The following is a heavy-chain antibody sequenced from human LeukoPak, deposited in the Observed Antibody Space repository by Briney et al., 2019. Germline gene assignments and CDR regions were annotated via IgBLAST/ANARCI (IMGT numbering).Heavy chain of an antibody. V-gene: IGHV4-34*01. CDR1: GGSFSGYY. CDR2: ISHSGST. Sequence: SETLSLTCAVYGGSFSGYYWSWIRQPPGKGLEWIGEISHSGSTNYNPSLKSRVTISVDTSKNQFSLKLSSVTAADTAVYYCARGVLYQLLHRFPFDYWGQGTLVTVSS. D-gene: IGHD2-2*01. J-gene: IGHJ4*02. CDR3: ARGVLYQLLHRFPFDY.